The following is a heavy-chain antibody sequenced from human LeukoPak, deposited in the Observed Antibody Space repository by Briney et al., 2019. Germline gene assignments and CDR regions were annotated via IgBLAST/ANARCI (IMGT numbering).Heavy chain of an antibody. V-gene: IGHV3-74*01. CDR3: AREYYGILTGYYLDV. Sequence: GGSLRLSCAASGFTFSSYWMNWVRQAPGKGLVWVSRINSDADKTGYAEAVKGRFTISRDNAKKTLYLEMNSLRVEDTAVYYCAREYYGILTGYYLDVWGKGTTVTVSS. J-gene: IGHJ6*03. D-gene: IGHD3-9*01. CDR1: GFTFSSYW. CDR2: INSDADKT.